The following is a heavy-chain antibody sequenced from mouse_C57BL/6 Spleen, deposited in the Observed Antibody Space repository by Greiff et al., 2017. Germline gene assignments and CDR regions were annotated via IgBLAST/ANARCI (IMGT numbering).Heavy chain of an antibody. CDR3: ARYYGSSYDYFDY. V-gene: IGHV1-66*01. J-gene: IGHJ2*01. CDR1: GYSFTSYY. D-gene: IGHD1-1*01. Sequence: VQLQESGPELVKPGASVKISCKASGYSFTSYYIHWVKQRPGQGLAWIGWIYPGSGNTKYNEKFKGKATLTADTSSNTAYMQLSSLTSGASAVYYCARYYGSSYDYFDYWGQGTTLTVSS. CDR2: IYPGSGNT.